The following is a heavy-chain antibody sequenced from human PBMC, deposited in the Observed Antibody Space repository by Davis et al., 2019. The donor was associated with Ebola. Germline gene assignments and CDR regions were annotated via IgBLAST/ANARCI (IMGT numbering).Heavy chain of an antibody. J-gene: IGHJ4*02. Sequence: PGGSLRLSCAASGFTFSHYAMSWVRQAPGKGLEWVSTINSGGGTNYADSVKGRFTISRDNSKNTVYLQMSSLRAEDTAVFYCARAHFYDSSGHIDSWGQGTLVSVSS. CDR3: ARAHFYDSSGHIDS. D-gene: IGHD3-22*01. CDR2: INSGGGT. CDR1: GFTFSHYA. V-gene: IGHV3-23*01.